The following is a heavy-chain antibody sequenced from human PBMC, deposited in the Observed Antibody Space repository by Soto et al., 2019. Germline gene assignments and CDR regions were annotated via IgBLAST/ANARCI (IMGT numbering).Heavy chain of an antibody. V-gene: IGHV4-34*01. CDR3: ARGGIEVSGTASAGDY. CDR1: GGSFSGYY. D-gene: IGHD6-19*01. CDR2: INHSGST. Sequence: QVHLQQWGAGLLKPSETLSLTCAVYGGSFSGYYGSGIRQPPGNGLEWIGEINHSGSTNYNPSLKVRVTISVDTSKNQLSLKLSSVTAADTAVDSCARGGIEVSGTASAGDYWGQGTLVTVSS. J-gene: IGHJ4*02.